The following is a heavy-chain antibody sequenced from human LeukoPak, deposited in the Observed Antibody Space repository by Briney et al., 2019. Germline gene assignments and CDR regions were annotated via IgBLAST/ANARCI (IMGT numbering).Heavy chain of an antibody. J-gene: IGHJ6*04. Sequence: SETLSLTCAVYGGSFSGYYWSWIRQPPGKGLEWIGEINHSGSTNYNPSLKSRVTISVDTSKNQFSLKLSSVTAADMAVYYCARGSGITMVRGVIVSGMDVWGKGTTVTVSS. D-gene: IGHD3-10*01. CDR2: INHSGST. V-gene: IGHV4-34*01. CDR3: ARGSGITMVRGVIVSGMDV. CDR1: GGSFSGYY.